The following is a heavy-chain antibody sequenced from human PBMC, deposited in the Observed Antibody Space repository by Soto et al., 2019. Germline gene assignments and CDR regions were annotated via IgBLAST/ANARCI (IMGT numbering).Heavy chain of an antibody. J-gene: IGHJ3*02. Sequence: SETLSLTCAVYGGSFSGYYWSWIRQPPGKGLEWIGEINHSGSTNYNPSLKSRVTISVDTSKNQFSLKLSSVTAADTAVYYCASEPVAAAGKDDDFDIWGQGTIVTV. D-gene: IGHD6-13*01. CDR1: GGSFSGYY. CDR3: ASEPVAAAGKDDDFDI. V-gene: IGHV4-34*01. CDR2: INHSGST.